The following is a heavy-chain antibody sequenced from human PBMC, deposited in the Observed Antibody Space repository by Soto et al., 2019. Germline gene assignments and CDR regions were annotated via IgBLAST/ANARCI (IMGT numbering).Heavy chain of an antibody. D-gene: IGHD3-3*01. CDR1: GFTFSSYA. J-gene: IGHJ4*02. V-gene: IGHV3-23*01. CDR3: AKYPYDFGVVIIRPLDY. CDR2: ISGSGGST. Sequence: GGSLRLSCAASGFTFSSYAMSWVRQAPGKGLEWVSAISGSGGSTYYADSVKGRFTISRDNSKNTLYLQMNSLRAEDTAVYYCAKYPYDFGVVIIRPLDYWGQGTLVTVSS.